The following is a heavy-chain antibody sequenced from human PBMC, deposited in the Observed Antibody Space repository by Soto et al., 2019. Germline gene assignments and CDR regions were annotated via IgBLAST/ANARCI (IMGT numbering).Heavy chain of an antibody. J-gene: IGHJ4*02. CDR1: GFTFNTYW. CDR3: VRDDIGPGIDY. Sequence: GGSLRLSCAASGFTFNTYWMHWVRQAPGKGLVWVSHINSDGSSTTYADSVKGRFTISRDNAKNTLYLQMNSLRAEDTAVYYCVRDDIGPGIDYWGLGTLVTVSS. V-gene: IGHV3-74*01. CDR2: INSDGSST.